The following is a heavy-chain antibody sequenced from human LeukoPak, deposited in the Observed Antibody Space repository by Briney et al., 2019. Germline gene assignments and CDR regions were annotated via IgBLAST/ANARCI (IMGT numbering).Heavy chain of an antibody. V-gene: IGHV3-23*01. D-gene: IGHD3-22*01. CDR3: ARHVVAVGFDY. J-gene: IGHJ4*02. CDR2: ISGSGGST. CDR1: GFTFSSHG. Sequence: GGTLRLSCAASGFTFSSHGMSWVRQAPGKGLEWVSAISGSGGSTYYADSVKGRFTISRDNAKNSLCLQMNSLRAEDTAVYYCARHVVAVGFDYWGQGTLVTVSS.